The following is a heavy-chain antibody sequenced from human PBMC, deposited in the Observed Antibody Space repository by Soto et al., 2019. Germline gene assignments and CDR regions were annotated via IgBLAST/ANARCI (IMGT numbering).Heavy chain of an antibody. CDR3: VRQFSVYGDYGRYFDC. CDR2: IYYSGST. J-gene: IGHJ4*02. D-gene: IGHD4-17*01. V-gene: IGHV4-39*01. CDR1: GGSISSSGYY. Sequence: QLQLQESGPGLVKPSETLSLTCTVSGGSISSSGYYWGWIRQPPGKGLEGIGTIYYSGSTYYNPSLKSRVTISGDTSKNQFSVKLRSVTAADTAGDYCVRQFSVYGDYGRYFDCWGQGTRVNVAS.